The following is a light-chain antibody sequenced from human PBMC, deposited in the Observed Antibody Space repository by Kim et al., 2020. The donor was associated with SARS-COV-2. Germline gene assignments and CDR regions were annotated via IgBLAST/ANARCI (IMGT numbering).Light chain of an antibody. CDR3: QQYDTWPPIS. V-gene: IGKV3-15*01. CDR1: QSVRSH. CDR2: GAS. J-gene: IGKJ5*01. Sequence: EIVMTQSPATLSVSPGERATLSCRASQSVRSHLAWYQQKPGQAPRLLIYGASIRAPGIPDRFSGSGSGTEFTLTISSLQSEDFAVYYCQQYDTWPPISFGQGTRLDIK.